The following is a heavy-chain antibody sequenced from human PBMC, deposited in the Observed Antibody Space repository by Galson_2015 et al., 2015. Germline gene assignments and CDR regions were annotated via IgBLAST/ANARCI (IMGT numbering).Heavy chain of an antibody. J-gene: IGHJ4*02. CDR3: ARGYQLLDY. CDR2: ISNSGSPI. D-gene: IGHD2-2*01. CDR1: GFTFSDYY. Sequence: SLRLSCAVSGFTFSDYYMSWIRQAPGKGLEWVSYISNSGSPIYYADSVKGRFTISRDNTKKSLFLQMNRLRVDDTAVYYCARGYQLLDYWGLGALITVSS. V-gene: IGHV3-11*01.